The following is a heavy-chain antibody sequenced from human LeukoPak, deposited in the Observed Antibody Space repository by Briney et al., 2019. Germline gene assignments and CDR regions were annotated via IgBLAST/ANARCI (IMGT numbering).Heavy chain of an antibody. CDR3: ARRRISSWGIDY. D-gene: IGHD6-13*01. V-gene: IGHV3-66*02. J-gene: IGHJ4*02. CDR2: IYSSGFT. CDR1: GFTLGSNY. Sequence: GGSLRLSCEASGFTLGSNYMSWFRQAPEKGLQWVSIIYSSGFTYYADSVKDRFIISRDSSKNTMYLQMNNLRTEDTAIYYCARRRISSWGIDYWGQGSLVTVSS.